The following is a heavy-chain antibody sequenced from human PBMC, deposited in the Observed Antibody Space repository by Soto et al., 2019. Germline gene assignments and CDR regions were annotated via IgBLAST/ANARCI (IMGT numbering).Heavy chain of an antibody. V-gene: IGHV3-23*01. D-gene: IGHD2-15*01. Sequence: GGSLRLSCAASGFTFSSYAMSWVRQAPGKGLEWVSAISGSGGSTYYADSVKGRFTISRDNSKKTLYLQMNSLRAEDTAVYYCAKEGRYCSGGSCYVYYFDYWGQGTLVTVSS. CDR2: ISGSGGST. J-gene: IGHJ4*02. CDR1: GFTFSSYA. CDR3: AKEGRYCSGGSCYVYYFDY.